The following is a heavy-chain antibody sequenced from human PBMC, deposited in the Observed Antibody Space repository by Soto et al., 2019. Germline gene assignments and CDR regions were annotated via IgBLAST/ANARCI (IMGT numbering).Heavy chain of an antibody. J-gene: IGHJ4*02. Sequence: GASVKVSCKASGYTFTNYAMHWVRQAPGQRLEWMGWINAGNGNTKYSQKFQGRVSITSDTSATTANMELSSLRSEDTAVYYCARDGGSGDPRCLFDYWGQGTLVTVSS. CDR1: GYTFTNYA. D-gene: IGHD2-15*01. CDR3: ARDGGSGDPRCLFDY. CDR2: INAGNGNT. V-gene: IGHV1-3*01.